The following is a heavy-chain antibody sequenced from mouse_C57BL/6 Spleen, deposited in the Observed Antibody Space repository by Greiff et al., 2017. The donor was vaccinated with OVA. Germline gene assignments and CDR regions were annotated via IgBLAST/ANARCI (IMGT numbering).Heavy chain of an antibody. D-gene: IGHD1-1*01. CDR3: ARSYGSSYVGAMDY. J-gene: IGHJ4*01. Sequence: EVHLVESGGGLVKPGGSLKLSCAASGFTFSSYAMSWVRQTPEKRLEWVATISDGGSYTYYPDNVKGRFTISRDNAKNNLYLQMSHLKSEDTAMYYCARSYGSSYVGAMDYWGQGTSVTVSS. CDR2: ISDGGSYT. CDR1: GFTFSSYA. V-gene: IGHV5-4*01.